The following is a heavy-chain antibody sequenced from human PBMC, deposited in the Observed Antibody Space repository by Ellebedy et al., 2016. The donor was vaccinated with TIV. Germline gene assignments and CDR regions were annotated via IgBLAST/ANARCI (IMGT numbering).Heavy chain of an antibody. CDR1: GDSISSSDW. CDR3: TRELRGNFFDS. V-gene: IGHV4-4*02. Sequence: SETLSLXXAVSGDSISSSDWWSWVRRPPGKGLEWIGEIFHSGSTNYNPSLASRVTISVDESKSQFSLTLNSVTAADTAVYYCTRELRGNFFDSWGQGTLVTVSS. J-gene: IGHJ4*02. CDR2: IFHSGST. D-gene: IGHD5-24*01.